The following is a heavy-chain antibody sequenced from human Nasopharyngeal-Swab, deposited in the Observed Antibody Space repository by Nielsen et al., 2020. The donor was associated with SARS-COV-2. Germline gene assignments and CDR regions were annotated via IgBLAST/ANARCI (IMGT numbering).Heavy chain of an antibody. CDR2: IRYDGSNK. V-gene: IGHV3-30*02. CDR3: AKTAWKGDFDAFDL. J-gene: IGHJ3*01. D-gene: IGHD3-16*01. CDR1: GSSFSRYG. Sequence: GESLKISCGVSGSSFSRYGMHWVRQAPGKGLEWVAFIRYDGSNKYYADSVKGRFTISRDNSKNTLYLQMNSLRAEDTAVYYCAKTAWKGDFDAFDLWGQGTMVTVSS.